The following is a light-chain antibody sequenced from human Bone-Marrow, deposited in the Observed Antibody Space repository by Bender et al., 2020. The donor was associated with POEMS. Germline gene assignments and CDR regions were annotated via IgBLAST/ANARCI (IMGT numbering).Light chain of an antibody. Sequence: QSVLTQPPSASGTPGQSVIISCSGTSFNIGGNHVYWYQQLPGTAPKLLIYTNNQRPSGVPDRFSGSKSGTSASLAISDIQSEDEGDYYCSSWDDSLSGWVFGGGTKLTVL. CDR2: TNN. V-gene: IGLV1-47*01. CDR1: SFNIGGNH. CDR3: SSWDDSLSGWV. J-gene: IGLJ3*02.